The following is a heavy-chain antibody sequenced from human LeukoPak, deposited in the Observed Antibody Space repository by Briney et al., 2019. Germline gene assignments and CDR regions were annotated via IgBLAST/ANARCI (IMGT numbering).Heavy chain of an antibody. CDR1: GFTFSSYS. J-gene: IGHJ4*02. D-gene: IGHD5-12*01. Sequence: GGSLRLSCAASGFTFSSYSMNWVRQAPGKGLEWVSYISRSSSVIFYADSVKGRFTISRDNAKNSLYLQVNSLRAEDTAVYYCATSGYDYGYFDYWGQGTLVTVSS. CDR2: ISRSSSVI. CDR3: ATSGYDYGYFDY. V-gene: IGHV3-48*01.